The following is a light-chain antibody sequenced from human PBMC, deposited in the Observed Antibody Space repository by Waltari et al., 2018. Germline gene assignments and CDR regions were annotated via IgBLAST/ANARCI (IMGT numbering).Light chain of an antibody. V-gene: IGLV2-14*03. CDR1: ISDVGGNNY. CDR3: SSYISSDTLEL. J-gene: IGLJ2*01. CDR2: DVS. Sequence: QSALTQPASVSGSPGQSITISCTGTISDVGGNNYVSWSQQPPGKAPKLMIYDVSNRPSGVSNRFSSSKSGNTASLTISGLQAEDEAHYYCSSYISSDTLELFGGGTSLTV.